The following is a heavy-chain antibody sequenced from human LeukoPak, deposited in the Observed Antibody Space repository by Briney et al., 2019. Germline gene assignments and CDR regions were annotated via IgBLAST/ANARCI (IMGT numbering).Heavy chain of an antibody. CDR3: ARADSSGTKGYAFDI. CDR2: MYHSGST. J-gene: IGHJ3*02. Sequence: SETLSLTCAVYGGSFSGYYCSWIRQPPGKGLEWIGYMYHSGSTNYNPSLKSRVTISVDTSKKQFSLKLSSVTAADTAVYYCARADSSGTKGYAFDIWGQGTMVTVSS. V-gene: IGHV4-59*01. CDR1: GGSFSGYY. D-gene: IGHD3-22*01.